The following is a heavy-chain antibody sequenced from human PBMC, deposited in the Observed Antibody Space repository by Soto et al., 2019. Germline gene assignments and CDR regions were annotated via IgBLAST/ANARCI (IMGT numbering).Heavy chain of an antibody. D-gene: IGHD1-26*01. V-gene: IGHV1-69*12. CDR1: GGTFSSYA. CDR2: IIPIFGTA. CDR3: AREVDSGSDPKTMDY. J-gene: IGHJ4*02. Sequence: QVQLVQSGAEVKKPGSSVTVSCKASGGTFSSYAISWVRQAPGQGLEWMGGIIPIFGTANYTQRFQGRVTITADESTSTADVELSSLRSEGTDVYYCAREVDSGSDPKTMDYWGEGTLVTVSS.